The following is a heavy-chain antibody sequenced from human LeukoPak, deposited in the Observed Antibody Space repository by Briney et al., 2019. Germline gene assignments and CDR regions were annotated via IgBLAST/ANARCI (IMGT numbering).Heavy chain of an antibody. J-gene: IGHJ4*02. D-gene: IGHD3-22*01. Sequence: HPGGSLRLSCAASGFTFSSYSMNWVRQAPGKGLEWVSYISSSSSTIYYADSVKGRFTISRDNAKNSLYLQMNSLRAEDTAVYYCARGGYYYDSSGYYQKNPHFDYWGQGTLVTVSS. CDR1: GFTFSSYS. CDR2: ISSSSSTI. CDR3: ARGGYYYDSSGYYQKNPHFDY. V-gene: IGHV3-48*01.